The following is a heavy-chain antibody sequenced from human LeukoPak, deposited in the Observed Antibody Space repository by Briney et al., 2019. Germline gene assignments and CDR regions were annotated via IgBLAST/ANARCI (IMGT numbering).Heavy chain of an antibody. V-gene: IGHV3-33*01. Sequence: GRPLRLSCAASGFTFRPYGMHWVRQAPGKGPEWVALILNDGNTKHYADSVRGRFTISRDNSKNTLYLQMNSLRAEDTAVYYCARDIGDCSSGSCYSDYFDYWGQGTLVTVSS. J-gene: IGHJ4*02. CDR1: GFTFRPYG. CDR2: ILNDGNTK. CDR3: ARDIGDCSSGSCYSDYFDY. D-gene: IGHD2-15*01.